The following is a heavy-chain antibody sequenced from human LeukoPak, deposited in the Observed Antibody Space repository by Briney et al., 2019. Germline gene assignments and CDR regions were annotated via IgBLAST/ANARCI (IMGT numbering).Heavy chain of an antibody. V-gene: IGHV1-2*02. J-gene: IGHJ4*02. CDR3: ARVPRAIRYFDWLLGY. Sequence: GASVKVSCKASGYTFTGYYMHWVRQAPGQGLEWMGWINPNSGGTNYAQKFQGRVTMTGDTSISTAYMELSRLRSDDTAVYYCARVPRAIRYFDWLLGYWGQGTLVTVSS. CDR1: GYTFTGYY. CDR2: INPNSGGT. D-gene: IGHD3-9*01.